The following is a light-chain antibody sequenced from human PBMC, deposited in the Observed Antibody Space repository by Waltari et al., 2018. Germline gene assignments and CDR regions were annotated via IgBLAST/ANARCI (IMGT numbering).Light chain of an antibody. CDR2: EVN. J-gene: IGLJ2*01. CDR1: SSDVGASKS. Sequence: QSALTQPPSASGSPGQSVTISCTGTSSDVGASKSVSWYQLRPGKPPKLLIFEVNNRPSWVPDRFSGSRSGNTASLTVSGLQADDEADYFCSSYAGRNTVIFGGGTKLTVL. CDR3: SSYAGRNTVI. V-gene: IGLV2-8*01.